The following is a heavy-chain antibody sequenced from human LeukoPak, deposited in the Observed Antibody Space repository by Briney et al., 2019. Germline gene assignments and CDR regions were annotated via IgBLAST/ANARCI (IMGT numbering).Heavy chain of an antibody. Sequence: GGSLRLSXAASGFTFSNYGMHWVRQAPGKGLEWVAFIPYDGSNKYYADSLKGRITISRDNSKNTLYLQMNSLRVEDTAIYYCAKDICGGDCYPHGGYWGQGTLVTVSS. J-gene: IGHJ4*02. CDR1: GFTFSNYG. D-gene: IGHD2-21*01. V-gene: IGHV3-30*02. CDR2: IPYDGSNK. CDR3: AKDICGGDCYPHGGY.